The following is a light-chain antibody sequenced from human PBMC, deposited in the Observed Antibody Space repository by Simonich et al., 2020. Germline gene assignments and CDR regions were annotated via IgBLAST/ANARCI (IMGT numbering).Light chain of an antibody. CDR2: STS. CDR3: LLYYGGAWV. V-gene: IGLV7-43*01. CDR1: TGAVTRGYY. J-gene: IGLJ3*02. Sequence: QTVVTQEPSLTVSPGGTVTLTCASSTGAVTRGYYPNWFQQKPGQAPRALVYSTSNKNSWTPGRFLGALLGGQAALTLSGVQPEDEAEYYCLLYYGGAWVFGGGTKLTVL.